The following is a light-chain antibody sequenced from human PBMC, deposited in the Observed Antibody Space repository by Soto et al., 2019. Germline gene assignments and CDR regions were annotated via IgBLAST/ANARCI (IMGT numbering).Light chain of an antibody. CDR2: EGS. V-gene: IGLV2-23*01. J-gene: IGLJ3*02. Sequence: QSALTQPASVSGSPGQSITISCTGTSSDVGSYNLVSWYQQHPGKAPKLMIYEGSKRPSGVSNRFSGSKSGNTASLTISGLQAEDEAGYYCCSYAGSSPWVLGGGTK. CDR1: SSDVGSYNL. CDR3: CSYAGSSPWV.